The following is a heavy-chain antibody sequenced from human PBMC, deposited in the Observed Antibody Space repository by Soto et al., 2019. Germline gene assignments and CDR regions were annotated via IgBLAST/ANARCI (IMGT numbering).Heavy chain of an antibody. CDR1: GDSISSDYYH. J-gene: IGHJ6*02. CDR2: IHHCGSI. CDR3: AREDDGGDSLDV. Sequence: QVQLQQSGPGLVKPSQTLSLTCTVSGDSISSDYYHWTWIRQSPGKGLEWIGYIHHCGSILYNPSLRSRVTISVDTSKNHFSLHLTSVTAADTAVYFCAREDDGGDSLDVWGQGTTVTVSS. V-gene: IGHV4-30-4*08. D-gene: IGHD2-21*02.